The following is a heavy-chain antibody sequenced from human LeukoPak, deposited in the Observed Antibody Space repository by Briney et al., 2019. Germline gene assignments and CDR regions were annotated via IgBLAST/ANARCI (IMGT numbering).Heavy chain of an antibody. V-gene: IGHV1-18*01. CDR2: ISAYNGNT. J-gene: IGHJ4*02. D-gene: IGHD3-22*01. Sequence: ASVKVSCKASGYTFTSYGISWVRQAPGQGLEWMGWISAYNGNTNYAQKLQGRVTMTTDTSTSTAYMELRSLRSDDTAVYYCARALHYYDSSGPFDYCGQGTLVTVSS. CDR1: GYTFTSYG. CDR3: ARALHYYDSSGPFDY.